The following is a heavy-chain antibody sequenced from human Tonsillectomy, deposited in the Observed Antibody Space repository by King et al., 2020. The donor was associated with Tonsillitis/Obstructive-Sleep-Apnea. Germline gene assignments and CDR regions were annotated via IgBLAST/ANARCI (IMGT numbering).Heavy chain of an antibody. Sequence: QLVQSGGGLIQPGGSLRLSCVVSGFTVFSNDMSWVRQAPGKGLEWVSVIYTGGSTYYADSVKGRFTISRDNSKNTVYLQMNSQRAEDTAFYYCARDWSYYGSGFDPWGQGTLVTVSS. V-gene: IGHV3-53*01. CDR1: GFTVFSND. CDR3: ARDWSYYGSGFDP. D-gene: IGHD3-10*01. CDR2: IYTGGST. J-gene: IGHJ5*02.